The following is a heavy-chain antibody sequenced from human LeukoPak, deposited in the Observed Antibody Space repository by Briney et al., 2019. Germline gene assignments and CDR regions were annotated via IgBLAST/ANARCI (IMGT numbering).Heavy chain of an antibody. CDR2: IGIDSGNA. J-gene: IGHJ4*02. CDR3: ARDHNYAFDN. V-gene: IGHV3-48*01. D-gene: IGHD1-1*01. CDR1: GFPFIEYS. Sequence: GGSLRLSCTASGFPFIEYSMNWVRQAPGKGLEWIAYIGIDSGNAKYADSVRGRFTISADKAKNSLYLQMNSLRVEDTAVYYCARDHNYAFDNWGQGTLVSVAS.